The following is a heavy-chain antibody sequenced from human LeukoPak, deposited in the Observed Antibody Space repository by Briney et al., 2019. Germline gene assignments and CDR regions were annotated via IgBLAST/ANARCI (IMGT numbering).Heavy chain of an antibody. CDR3: ARDLSGPFDY. V-gene: IGHV3-23*01. J-gene: IGHJ4*02. CDR1: GFTFSNYG. Sequence: PGGSLRLSCAASGFTFSNYGMSWVRQAPGKGLEWVSAISGSGGRTYHADSVKGRFTISRDNSKNTLYLQMNSLRAEDTAVYYCARDLSGPFDYWGQGTLVTVSS. D-gene: IGHD6-25*01. CDR2: ISGSGGRT.